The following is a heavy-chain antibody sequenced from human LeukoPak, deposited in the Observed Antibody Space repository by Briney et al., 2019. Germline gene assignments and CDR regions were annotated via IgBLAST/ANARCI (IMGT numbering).Heavy chain of an antibody. CDR2: ISWNSGSI. CDR3: AKTPNSGLRDGYNQGSWYLDL. V-gene: IGHV3-9*01. J-gene: IGHJ2*01. CDR1: GFTFDDYA. Sequence: GGSLRLSCAASGFTFDDYAMHWVRQAPGKGLEWVSGISWNSGSIGYADSVKGRFTISRDNAKNSLYLQMNSLRAEDTALYYCAKTPNSGLRDGYNQGSWYLDLWGRGTLVTVSS. D-gene: IGHD5-24*01.